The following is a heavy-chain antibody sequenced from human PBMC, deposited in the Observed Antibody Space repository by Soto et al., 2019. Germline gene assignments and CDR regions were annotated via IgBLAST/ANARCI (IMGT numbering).Heavy chain of an antibody. CDR3: ASQYGGSIAAQPQAQFDY. J-gene: IGHJ4*02. V-gene: IGHV1-58*01. D-gene: IGHD6-6*01. Sequence: ASVKVSCKASGFNFTSSAVQWVRQARGQRLELIGWIVVGSGNTNYAQKFQERVTITRDMSTSTAYMELSSLRSEDTAVYYCASQYGGSIAAQPQAQFDYWGQGTLVTVSS. CDR2: IVVGSGNT. CDR1: GFNFTSSA.